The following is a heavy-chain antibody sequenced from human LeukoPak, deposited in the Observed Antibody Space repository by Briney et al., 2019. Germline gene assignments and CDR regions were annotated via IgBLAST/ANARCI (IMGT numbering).Heavy chain of an antibody. CDR2: IYYSGST. CDR3: ARDDYGLDY. J-gene: IGHJ4*02. V-gene: IGHV4-61*01. Sequence: SETLSLTCTVSGGSISSSSYYWGWIRQPPGKGLEWIGYIYYSGSTNYNPSLKSRVTISVDTSKNQFSLKLSSVTAADTAVYYCARDDYGLDYWGQGTLVTVSS. D-gene: IGHD4-17*01. CDR1: GGSISSSSYY.